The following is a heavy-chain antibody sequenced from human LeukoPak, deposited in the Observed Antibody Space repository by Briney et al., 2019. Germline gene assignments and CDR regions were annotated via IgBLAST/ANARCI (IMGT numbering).Heavy chain of an antibody. Sequence: PGGSLRLSCAASGFTFSSNSMNWVRQVAGKGLEWVSSISSSSSYIYYADSVKGRFTISRDNAKNSLYLQMNSLRAEDTAVYYCARDLPYKTNWFDPWGQGTLVTVSS. J-gene: IGHJ5*02. CDR2: ISSSSSYI. CDR1: GFTFSSNS. CDR3: ARDLPYKTNWFDP. D-gene: IGHD1-1*01. V-gene: IGHV3-21*01.